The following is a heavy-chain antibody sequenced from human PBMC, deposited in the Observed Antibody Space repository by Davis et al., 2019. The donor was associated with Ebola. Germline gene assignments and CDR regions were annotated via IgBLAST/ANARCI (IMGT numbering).Heavy chain of an antibody. J-gene: IGHJ4*02. CDR1: GFNFDKSW. Sequence: PGGSLRLSCEVSGFNFDKSWMTWVRQAPGKVLEWVANMKEDGSKINYVDSVKGRFTISRDNAKKSLYLDMSSVRVDDTAVYYCATDNWGPALWGQGTLVTVSS. D-gene: IGHD7-27*01. CDR2: MKEDGSKI. CDR3: ATDNWGPAL. V-gene: IGHV3-7*01.